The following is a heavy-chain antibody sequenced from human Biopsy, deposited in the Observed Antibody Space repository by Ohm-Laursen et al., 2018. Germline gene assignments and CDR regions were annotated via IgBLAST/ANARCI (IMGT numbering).Heavy chain of an antibody. CDR1: GYTFTGYY. Sequence: ASVKASCKASGYTFTGYYMHWVRQAPGQGLEWMGWINPNSGVTNYAQRFQGRVTMTRDTSISTTYMELRRLTSDDTAVFYCARELGDFWGGRQFDFWGQGTLVTVSS. V-gene: IGHV1-2*02. J-gene: IGHJ5*01. CDR3: ARELGDFWGGRQFDF. D-gene: IGHD3-3*01. CDR2: INPNSGVT.